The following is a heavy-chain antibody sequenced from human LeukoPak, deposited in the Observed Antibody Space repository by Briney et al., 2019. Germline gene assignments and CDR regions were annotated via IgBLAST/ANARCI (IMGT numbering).Heavy chain of an antibody. CDR3: AREAVLRNSWFDP. D-gene: IGHD2/OR15-2a*01. CDR2: IRYDGGAT. V-gene: IGHV3-30*02. CDR1: GFTFTSYG. Sequence: PGGSLRLSCAASGFTFTSYGMHWARQAPGKGLEWVSFIRYDGGATYYADSVKGRFTISRDTSKNTLYLQMNSLRAEDTAVYYCAREAVLRNSWFDPWGQGTLVTVSS. J-gene: IGHJ5*02.